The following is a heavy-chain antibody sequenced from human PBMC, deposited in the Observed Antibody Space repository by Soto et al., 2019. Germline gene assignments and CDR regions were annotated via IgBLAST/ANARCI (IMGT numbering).Heavy chain of an antibody. CDR3: ARVRLLGSGYYGMDV. D-gene: IGHD2-15*01. CDR1: GGSISSYY. CDR2: MYYSGST. Sequence: SETLSLTCSVSGGSISSYYWSWIRQPPGKGLEWIGYMYYSGSTNYNPSLKSRVTISVDTTKNQFSLKLSSVTAADTAVYYCARVRLLGSGYYGMDVWGQGTTVTVSS. V-gene: IGHV4-59*01. J-gene: IGHJ6*02.